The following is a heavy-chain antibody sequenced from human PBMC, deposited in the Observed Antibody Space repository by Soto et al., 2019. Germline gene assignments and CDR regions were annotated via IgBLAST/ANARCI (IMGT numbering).Heavy chain of an antibody. D-gene: IGHD1-7*01. J-gene: IGHJ6*02. CDR3: AGVGITGTTDV. CDR2: INHSGST. Sequence: SETLSLTCTVSGGSISSSSYYWGWIRQPPGKGLEWIGRINHSGSTNYNPSLKSRVTISVDTSKNQFSLKLSSVTAADTAVYYCAGVGITGTTDVWGQGTTVTVSS. CDR1: GGSISSSSYY. V-gene: IGHV4-39*07.